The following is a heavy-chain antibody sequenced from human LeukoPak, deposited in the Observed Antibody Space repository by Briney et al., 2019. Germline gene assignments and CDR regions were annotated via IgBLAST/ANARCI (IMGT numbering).Heavy chain of an antibody. CDR2: IYSGGST. CDR1: GFTVSSNY. J-gene: IGHJ4*02. Sequence: GGSLRLSWAASGFTVSSNYMSWVRQAPGKGLEWDSVIYSGGSTYYADSVKGRFTISRDNSKNTLYLQMNSLRAEDTAVYYCARDTDRTSSRYFDYWGQGTLVTVSS. V-gene: IGHV3-66*02. CDR3: ARDTDRTSSRYFDY. D-gene: IGHD6-6*01.